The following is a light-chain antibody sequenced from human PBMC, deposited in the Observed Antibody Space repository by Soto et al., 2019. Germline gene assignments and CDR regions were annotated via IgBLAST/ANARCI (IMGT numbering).Light chain of an antibody. J-gene: IGKJ1*01. CDR3: QQYNNWPWT. Sequence: IVLTHSPGTLTLSPGERATLSCRASHSVSRTYLAWYQQKPGQAPRLLIHGASTRAPGFPARFSGSGSGTDFTLTISSLQSEDFAVYYCQQYNNWPWTFGQGTKA. V-gene: IGKV3-15*01. CDR1: HSVSRTY. CDR2: GAS.